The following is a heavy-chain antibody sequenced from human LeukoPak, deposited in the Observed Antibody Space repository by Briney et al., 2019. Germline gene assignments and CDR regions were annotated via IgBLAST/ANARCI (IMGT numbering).Heavy chain of an antibody. CDR1: GFTFSNYW. CDR3: ARDGKQIAAAATDY. Sequence: GGSLRLSCAASGFTFSNYWMSWVRQAPGKGLEWVANINPDGSQKFYVDSVKGRFTVSRDDAKNSLYLQMNSLRAEDTAVYYCARDGKQIAAAATDYWGQGTLVTVSS. D-gene: IGHD6-13*01. V-gene: IGHV3-7*01. J-gene: IGHJ4*02. CDR2: INPDGSQK.